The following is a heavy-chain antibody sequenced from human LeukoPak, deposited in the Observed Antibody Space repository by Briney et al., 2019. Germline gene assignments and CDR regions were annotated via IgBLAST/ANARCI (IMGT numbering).Heavy chain of an antibody. J-gene: IGHJ4*02. D-gene: IGHD5-24*01. V-gene: IGHV4-59*08. CDR3: ARVRDGNDIDY. CDR1: GDSISGYY. Sequence: SETLSLTCTVSGDSISGYYWSWIRQPPGKGLEWIGYMYNSVNTKYNPSLKSRVTISGDTSKNQFSLKLSSVTAADTAVYYCARVRDGNDIDYWGQGTLVTLSS. CDR2: MYNSVNT.